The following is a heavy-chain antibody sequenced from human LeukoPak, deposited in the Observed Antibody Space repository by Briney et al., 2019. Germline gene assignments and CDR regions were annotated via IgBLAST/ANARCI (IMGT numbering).Heavy chain of an antibody. J-gene: IGHJ4*02. CDR2: ISYDGSNK. V-gene: IGHV3-30*03. CDR3: AARGSFDY. CDR1: GFTFSSYA. Sequence: GGSPRLSCGASGFTFSSYAMTWVRQAPGKGLEWVAVISYDGSNKYYADSVKGRFTISRDNSKNTLYLQMNSLRAEDTAVYYCAARGSFDYWGQGTLVTVSS.